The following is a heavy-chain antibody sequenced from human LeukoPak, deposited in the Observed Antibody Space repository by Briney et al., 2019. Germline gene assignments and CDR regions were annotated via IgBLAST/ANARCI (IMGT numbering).Heavy chain of an antibody. CDR1: GFTFSSYA. CDR2: ISNNGGST. Sequence: GGSLRLSCAASGFTFSSYAMSWVRQAPGRGLEYVSAISNNGGSTYYVNSVKGRFTISRDNSKNTLYLQMGSLGAEDMAVYYCATQTSRSRGSSWYGYAFDIWGQGTLVTVSS. D-gene: IGHD6-13*01. J-gene: IGHJ3*02. V-gene: IGHV3-64*01. CDR3: ATQTSRSRGSSWYGYAFDI.